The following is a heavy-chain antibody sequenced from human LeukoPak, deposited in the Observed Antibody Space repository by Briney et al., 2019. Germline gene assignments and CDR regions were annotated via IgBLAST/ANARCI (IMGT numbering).Heavy chain of an antibody. CDR3: ARAGYYRFDY. Sequence: GGSLRLSCAASGFTFNRYSMNWVRQAPGKGLEWVSAISGSGGSTYYADSVKGRFTISRDNAKSTLYLQMNSLGAEDTAVYYCARAGYYRFDYWGQGTQVTVSS. CDR1: GFTFNRYS. J-gene: IGHJ4*02. CDR2: ISGSGGST. V-gene: IGHV3-21*01. D-gene: IGHD4-11*01.